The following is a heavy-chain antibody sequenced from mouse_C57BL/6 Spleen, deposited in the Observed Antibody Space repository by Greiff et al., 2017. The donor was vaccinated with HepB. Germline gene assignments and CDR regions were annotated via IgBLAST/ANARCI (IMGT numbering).Heavy chain of an antibody. V-gene: IGHV1-12*01. CDR3: ARSHLYYGKVRDYAMDY. CDR1: GYTFTSYN. J-gene: IGHJ4*01. Sequence: QVQLQQSGAELVRPGASVKMSCKASGYTFTSYNMHWVKQTPRQGLEWIGAIYPGNGDTSYNQKFKGKATLTVDKSSSTAYMQLSSLTSEDSAVYFCARSHLYYGKVRDYAMDYWGQGTSVTVSS. D-gene: IGHD2-1*01. CDR2: IYPGNGDT.